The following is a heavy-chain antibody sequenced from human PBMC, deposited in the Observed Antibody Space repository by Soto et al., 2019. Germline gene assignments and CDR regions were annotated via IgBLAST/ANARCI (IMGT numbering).Heavy chain of an antibody. CDR3: AKEPVSITIFGVSGMDV. CDR1: GGSISSGDYY. J-gene: IGHJ6*02. CDR2: IYYRVST. V-gene: IGHV4-30-4*01. Sequence: PSETLSLTCTVSGGSISSGDYYWIWSRQPPGKGVEWIVYIYYRVSTNYNPSLKNRVTISVYTSKNQFSLNLTSVTATVTAVYYCAKEPVSITIFGVSGMDVWGRGTKVTVS. D-gene: IGHD3-3*01.